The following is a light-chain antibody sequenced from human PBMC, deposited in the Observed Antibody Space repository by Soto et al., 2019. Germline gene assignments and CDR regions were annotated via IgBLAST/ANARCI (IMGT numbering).Light chain of an antibody. CDR3: QQYNSFSWT. V-gene: IGKV1-5*03. Sequence: DIQMTQSPSTLSASVGDRVTITCRASQSIASWLAWYQQKPGKAPKLLIYQASNLQSGVPSRFSGSASGTEFTLTISSLQPDDFATYYCQQYNSFSWTFGQGTRWISN. J-gene: IGKJ1*01. CDR2: QAS. CDR1: QSIASW.